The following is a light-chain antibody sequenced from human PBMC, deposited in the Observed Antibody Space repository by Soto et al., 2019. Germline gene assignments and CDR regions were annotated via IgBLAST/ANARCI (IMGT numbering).Light chain of an antibody. CDR2: DAS. CDR1: QSVSSY. CDR3: QQRSN. Sequence: EIVLTQSPATLSLSPGERATLSCRASQSVSSYLAWHQQKPGQAPRLLIYDASNRATGIPARFSGSGSGTDFTLTISRLEPEDFAVYYCQQRSNFGQGTRLEIK. J-gene: IGKJ5*01. V-gene: IGKV3-11*01.